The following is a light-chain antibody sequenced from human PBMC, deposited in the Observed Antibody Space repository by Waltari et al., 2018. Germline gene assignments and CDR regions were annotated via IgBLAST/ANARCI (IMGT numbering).Light chain of an antibody. CDR2: VNSDGSH. V-gene: IGLV4-69*01. CDR1: SGHSSYA. Sequence: QVVLTQSPSPSASLGAAVKLTCTLSSGHSSYAIAWHQQQQEQGHRYLMKVNSDGSHNKGDGTPERFSGSSSGAERYLTMPGLQSEDEDDYYCQTWGTGPRVFGGGTKLTVL. J-gene: IGLJ2*01. CDR3: QTWGTGPRV.